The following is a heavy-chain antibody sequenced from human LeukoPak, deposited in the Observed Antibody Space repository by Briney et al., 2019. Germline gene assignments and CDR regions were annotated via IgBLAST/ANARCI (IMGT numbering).Heavy chain of an antibody. CDR2: IYYSGST. Sequence: SETLSLTCTVAGGSISSYYWSWIGQPPGKGLEWIGYIYYSGSTNYNPSLKSRVTISVDTSKNQFSLKLSSVTAADTAVYYCASDGKLMVRGVIISYYYMDVWGKGTTVTISS. V-gene: IGHV4-59*08. CDR1: GGSISSYY. J-gene: IGHJ6*03. D-gene: IGHD3-10*01. CDR3: ASDGKLMVRGVIISYYYMDV.